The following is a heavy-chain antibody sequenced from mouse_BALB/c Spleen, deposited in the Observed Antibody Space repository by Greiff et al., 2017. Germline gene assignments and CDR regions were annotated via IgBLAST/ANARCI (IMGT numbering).Heavy chain of an antibody. CDR1: GFNIKDYY. D-gene: IGHD1-1*01. J-gene: IGHJ1*01. CDR3: ARGYGSSYYWYFDV. V-gene: IGHV14-1*02. Sequence: EVKLLESGAELVRPGALVKLSCKASGFNIKDYYMHWVKQRPEQGLEWIGWIDPENGNTIYEPKFQGKASITADTSSNTAYLQLSSLTSEDTAVYYGARGYGSSYYWYFDVWGAGTTVTVSS. CDR2: IDPENGNT.